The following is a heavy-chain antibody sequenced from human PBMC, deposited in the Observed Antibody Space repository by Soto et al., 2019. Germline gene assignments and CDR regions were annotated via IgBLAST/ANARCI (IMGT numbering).Heavy chain of an antibody. CDR2: ISYDGSNK. V-gene: IGHV3-30-3*01. CDR3: ERGIVEAVAGISVAFQH. D-gene: IGHD6-19*01. J-gene: IGHJ1*01. Sequence: QVQLVESGGGVVQPGRSLRLSCAASGFTFSSYAMHWVRQAPGKGLEGGAVISYDGSNKYYADSVKGRITISRDNSNNTMYLQMNSVRAEDTAVYYCERGIVEAVAGISVAFQHWGQGTLVTVSS. CDR1: GFTFSSYA.